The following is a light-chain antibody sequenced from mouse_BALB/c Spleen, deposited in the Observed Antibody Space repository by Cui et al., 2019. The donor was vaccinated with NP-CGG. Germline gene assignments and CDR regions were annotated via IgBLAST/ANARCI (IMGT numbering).Light chain of an antibody. CDR1: TGAVTTSNY. Sequence: QSFVTQDSTLHTSPGETVTLTCRSSTGAVTTSNYANWVQEKPDHLFTGLIGGTNNRAPGVPARFSGSLIGDKAALTITGAQTEDEAIYFCALWYSNHWVFGGGTKLTVL. CDR2: GTN. CDR3: ALWYSNHWV. V-gene: IGLV1*01. J-gene: IGLJ1*01.